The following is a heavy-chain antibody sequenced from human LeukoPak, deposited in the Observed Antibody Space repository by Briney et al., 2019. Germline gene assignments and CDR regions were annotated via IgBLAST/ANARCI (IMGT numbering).Heavy chain of an antibody. CDR2: MYYSGST. J-gene: IGHJ4*02. D-gene: IGHD2-15*01. CDR3: ARVRWWTPWDSV. CDR1: GGSVSGYY. Sequence: SETLSLTCTVSGGSVSGYYWSWIRQPPGMGLEWIAYMYYSGSTNYNPSLKSRVTISLDTPNNQFSLMLNSVTAADTAIYYCARVRWWTPWDSVWGQGTLVTVSS. V-gene: IGHV4-59*02.